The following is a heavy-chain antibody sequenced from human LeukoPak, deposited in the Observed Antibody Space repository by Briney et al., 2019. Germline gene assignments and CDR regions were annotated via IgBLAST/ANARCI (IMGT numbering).Heavy chain of an antibody. Sequence: SETLSLTCTVSGRSISSYYWSWVRQPAGKGLEGIGRIYTCGTTNYTPSIKSRVTMSVDTSKNQFSLKLSSATAAATAVYYCASTQERDKIVDYWGQGTLVTVSS. CDR1: GRSISSYY. CDR3: ASTQERDKIVDY. V-gene: IGHV4-4*07. CDR2: IYTCGTT. D-gene: IGHD1-26*01. J-gene: IGHJ4*02.